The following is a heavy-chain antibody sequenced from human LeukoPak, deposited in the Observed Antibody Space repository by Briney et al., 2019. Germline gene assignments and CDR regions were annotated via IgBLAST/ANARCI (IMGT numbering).Heavy chain of an antibody. CDR3: ARHARITIFGVVIMRDY. CDR1: GGSFSGYY. CDR2: INHSGST. D-gene: IGHD3-3*01. Sequence: SETLSLTCAVYGGSFSGYYWSWIRQPPGKGLEWIGEINHSGSTNYNPSLKSRVTISVDTSKNQFSLKLSSVTAADTAVYYCARHARITIFGVVIMRDYWGQGTLVTVSS. J-gene: IGHJ4*02. V-gene: IGHV4-34*01.